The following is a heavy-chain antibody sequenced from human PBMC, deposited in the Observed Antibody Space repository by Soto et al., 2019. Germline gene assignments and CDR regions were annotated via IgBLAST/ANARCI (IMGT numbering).Heavy chain of an antibody. Sequence: EVQLVESGGGLVQPGGSLKLSCAASGFTFSGSAMHWVRQASGKGLEWVGRMRSKAKSYATAYAASVEGRVTIPRDDSKNTAYLQMNSLKSEDPAVYYFQLGNWFDPWGQGTLVTVSS. V-gene: IGHV3-73*01. J-gene: IGHJ5*02. CDR3: QLGNWFDP. CDR2: MRSKAKSYAT. CDR1: GFTFSGSA. D-gene: IGHD2-2*01.